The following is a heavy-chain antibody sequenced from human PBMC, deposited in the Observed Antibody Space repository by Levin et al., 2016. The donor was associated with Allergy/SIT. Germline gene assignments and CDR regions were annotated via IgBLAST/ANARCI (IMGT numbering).Heavy chain of an antibody. J-gene: IGHJ4*02. CDR1: GFTFSSYW. Sequence: SLKISCAASGFTFSSYWMSWVRQAPGKGLEWVSGISWNSGSIGYADSVKGRFTISRDNAKNSLYLQMNSLRAEDTALYYCAKTTDYGDYLETFPFAYFDYWGQGTLVTVSS. CDR3: AKTTDYGDYLETFPFAYFDY. D-gene: IGHD4-17*01. CDR2: ISWNSGSI. V-gene: IGHV3-9*01.